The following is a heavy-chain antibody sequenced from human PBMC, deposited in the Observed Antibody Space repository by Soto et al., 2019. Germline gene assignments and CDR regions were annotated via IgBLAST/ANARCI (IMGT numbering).Heavy chain of an antibody. V-gene: IGHV4-4*02. D-gene: IGHD3-9*01. J-gene: IGHJ6*02. Sequence: QVQLQESGPGLVKPSGTLSLTCAVSGGSISSSNWWSWVRQPPGKGLEWIGEIYHSGSTNYNPSLKSRVTISVDKSKNQFSLKLSSVTAADTAVYYCARVPVLRYFDWPYGMDVWGQGTTVTVSS. CDR3: ARVPVLRYFDWPYGMDV. CDR1: GGSISSSNW. CDR2: IYHSGST.